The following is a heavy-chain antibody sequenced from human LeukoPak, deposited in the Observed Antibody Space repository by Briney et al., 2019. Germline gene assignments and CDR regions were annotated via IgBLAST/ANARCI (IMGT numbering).Heavy chain of an antibody. V-gene: IGHV3-23*01. CDR1: GFTFSSYA. CDR3: AKDRVKYSSSSDFDY. Sequence: PGGSLRLSCEASGFTFSSYAMSWVRQAPGKGLEWVSTITGSGGGTYYADSVKGRFTISRDNSMHTLYLQMNSLRVEDTALYYCAKDRVKYSSSSDFDYWGQGTLVTVSS. D-gene: IGHD6-6*01. J-gene: IGHJ4*02. CDR2: ITGSGGGT.